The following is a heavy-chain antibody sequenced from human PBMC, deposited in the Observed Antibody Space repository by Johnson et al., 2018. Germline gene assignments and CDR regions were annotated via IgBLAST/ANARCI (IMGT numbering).Heavy chain of an antibody. CDR3: AKGVETAIWGSAFDI. CDR2: LSYDGSNK. V-gene: IGHV3-30*18. D-gene: IGHD5-18*01. Sequence: VQLVESGGGVVQPGRSLRLSCAASGFTFSSYGMHWVRQAPGKGLEWVAVLSYDGSNKYYADSVKGRFTISRDNSKNKLYLQMNRLRAEDTAVYYCAKGVETAIWGSAFDIWGQGTMVTVSS. J-gene: IGHJ3*02. CDR1: GFTFSSYG.